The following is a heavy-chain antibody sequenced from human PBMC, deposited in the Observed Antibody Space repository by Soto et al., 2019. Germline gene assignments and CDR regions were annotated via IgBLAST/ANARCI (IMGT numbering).Heavy chain of an antibody. V-gene: IGHV4-31*03. Sequence: SDTLSLTCTFSGGSISSGGYYLNWIRQHPGKGLEWIGYTYYSGNTYYNPSLNSRVTISADTSKNQFSLKLSSVTAADTAVYYCARAYSSSWHEYFQHWGQGTLVTVSS. CDR1: GGSISSGGYY. D-gene: IGHD6-13*01. J-gene: IGHJ1*01. CDR3: ARAYSSSWHEYFQH. CDR2: TYYSGNT.